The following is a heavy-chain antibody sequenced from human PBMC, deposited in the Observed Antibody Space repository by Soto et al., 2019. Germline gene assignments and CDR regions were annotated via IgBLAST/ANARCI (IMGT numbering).Heavy chain of an antibody. Sequence: GASVKVSCKASGYTFTSYGISWVRQAPGQGLEWMGWISAYNGNTNYAQKLQGRVTMTTDTSTSTAYMELRSLSSDDTAGYYCAKDLLWGQDAFDIGGQGTMVTVSS. CDR1: GYTFTSYG. D-gene: IGHD7-27*01. CDR2: ISAYNGNT. V-gene: IGHV1-18*01. CDR3: AKDLLWGQDAFDI. J-gene: IGHJ3*02.